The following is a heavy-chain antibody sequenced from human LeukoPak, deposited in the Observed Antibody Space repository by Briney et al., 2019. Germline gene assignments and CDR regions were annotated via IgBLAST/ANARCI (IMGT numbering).Heavy chain of an antibody. J-gene: IGHJ5*02. Sequence: ASETLSLTFAVSGGSISSSNWWSWVRQPPGKGLEWIGEIYHSGSTNYNPSLKSRVTISVDKSKNQFSLKLSSVTAADTAVYYCARRIVGAINWFDPWGQGTLVTVSS. CDR3: ARRIVGAINWFDP. D-gene: IGHD1-26*01. CDR1: GGSISSSNW. CDR2: IYHSGST. V-gene: IGHV4-4*02.